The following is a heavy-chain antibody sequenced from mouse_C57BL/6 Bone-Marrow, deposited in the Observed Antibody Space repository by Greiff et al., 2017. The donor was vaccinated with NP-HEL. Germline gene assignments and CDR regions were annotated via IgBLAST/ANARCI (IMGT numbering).Heavy chain of an antibody. CDR3: VRRRDGYPAWFAY. J-gene: IGHJ3*01. CDR1: GFSFNTYA. Sequence: EVQLVESGGGLVQPKGSLKLSCAASGFSFNTYAMNWVRQAPGKGLEWVARIRSKSNNYATYYADSVKDRFTISRDDSESMLYLQMNNLKTEDTAMYYCVRRRDGYPAWFAYWGQGTLVTVSA. V-gene: IGHV10-1*01. CDR2: IRSKSNNYAT. D-gene: IGHD2-3*01.